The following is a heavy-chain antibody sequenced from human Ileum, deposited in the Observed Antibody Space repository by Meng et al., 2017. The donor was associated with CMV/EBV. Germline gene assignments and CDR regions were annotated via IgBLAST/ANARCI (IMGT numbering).Heavy chain of an antibody. CDR2: VYSSGST. Sequence: QLRLQGPGPGRVKPSETLSLTCTVSGGSISGYYWGWIRQPATKGLEWIGRVYSSGSTDYNPSLQSRVTMSVDTSKNQFSLKLSSVTAADTAVYYCARGSSSWAFDYWGQGTLVTVSS. CDR3: ARGSSSWAFDY. V-gene: IGHV4-4*07. D-gene: IGHD2-2*01. CDR1: GGSISGYY. J-gene: IGHJ4*02.